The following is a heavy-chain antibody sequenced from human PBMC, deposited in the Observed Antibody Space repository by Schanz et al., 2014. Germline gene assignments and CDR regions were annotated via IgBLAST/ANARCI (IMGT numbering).Heavy chain of an antibody. Sequence: EVQLLESGGGLVQPGGSLRLSCAVSGFTVNTNYMTWVRQTPGKGLEWVSAINWSDGSTGYADSVKGRFTISRDNAKNSLYLQMNSLRAEDTAVYYCAGAVATIRADSFDIWGQGTMVAVSS. V-gene: IGHV3-20*04. CDR2: INWSDGST. J-gene: IGHJ3*02. CDR1: GFTVNTNY. D-gene: IGHD5-12*01. CDR3: AGAVATIRADSFDI.